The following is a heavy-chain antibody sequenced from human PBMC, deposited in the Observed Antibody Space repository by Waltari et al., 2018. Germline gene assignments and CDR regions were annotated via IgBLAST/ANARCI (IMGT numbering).Heavy chain of an antibody. CDR2: INTAGRTT. Sequence: EVQLLESGGNLVQPGGSLRLSCAASGFIFSDYGMAWVRQAPGKGLVWVSAINTAGRTTYYADSGAGRFTIYRDNAQGSLYLQLNHLRAEDTAIYYCAKAFLAVKPYYFDFWGQGTLVTVSS. CDR3: AKAFLAVKPYYFDF. CDR1: GFIFSDYG. V-gene: IGHV3-23*01. J-gene: IGHJ4*02. D-gene: IGHD3-10*01.